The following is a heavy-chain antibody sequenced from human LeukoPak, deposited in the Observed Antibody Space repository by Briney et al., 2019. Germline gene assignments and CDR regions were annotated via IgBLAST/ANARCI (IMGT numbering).Heavy chain of an antibody. CDR1: GGSVTSYY. D-gene: IGHD5-24*01. J-gene: IGHJ4*02. CDR3: ARVLVHGHSDY. V-gene: IGHV4-59*02. Sequence: PPETLSLTCTVYGGSVTSYYWSWIRQPPGKGLDWNGYIYYTGCTKSNPPRKSRVAISVDTSENQFSLELSCVTAADTAVYYCARVLVHGHSDYWGQGILVTVSS. CDR2: IYYTGCT.